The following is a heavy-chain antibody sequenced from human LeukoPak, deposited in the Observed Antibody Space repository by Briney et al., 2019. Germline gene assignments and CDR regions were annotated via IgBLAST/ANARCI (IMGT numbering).Heavy chain of an antibody. D-gene: IGHD2-15*01. CDR2: IYHSGST. CDR1: GGSFSGYY. V-gene: IGHV4-34*01. CDR3: AKDPGVVAATRYYFDY. Sequence: SETLSLTCAVYGGSFSGYYWSWIRQPPEKGLEWIGEIYHSGSTNYNLSLKSRVTISVDKSKNQFSLKLSSVTAADTAVYYCAKDPGVVAATRYYFDYWGQGTLVTVSS. J-gene: IGHJ4*02.